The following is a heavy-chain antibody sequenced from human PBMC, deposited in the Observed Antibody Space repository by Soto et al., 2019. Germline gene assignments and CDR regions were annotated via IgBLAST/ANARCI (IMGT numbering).Heavy chain of an antibody. V-gene: IGHV1-18*01. CDR3: ARDTSHYFDH. J-gene: IGHJ4*02. D-gene: IGHD2-2*01. CDR2: ITPYNGKT. CDR1: GYTFITYG. Sequence: AASVKVSCKASGYTFITYGVTWVRQAPGQGLEWMGWITPYNGKTHYAQKFQDRVTMTTDTAATTAYMELRSLTSDDSAMYFCARDTSHYFDHWGQGILVTVSS.